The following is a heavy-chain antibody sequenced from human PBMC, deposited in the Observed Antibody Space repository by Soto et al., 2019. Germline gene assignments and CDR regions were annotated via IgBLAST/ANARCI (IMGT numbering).Heavy chain of an antibody. V-gene: IGHV1-69*01. D-gene: IGHD2-2*01. J-gene: IGHJ6*02. CDR1: GGTFSSYA. CDR2: IIPIPGTA. CDR3: ARSQGSSTSLEIYYYYYYGMDV. Sequence: QVQLVQSGAEVKKPGSSVKVSCKASGGTFSSYAISWVRQAPGQGLEWMGGIIPIPGTANYAQKFQGGVTTTADESTSKAYMELSSLRSEDTAVYYCARSQGSSTSLEIYYYYYYGMDVWGQGTTVTVSS.